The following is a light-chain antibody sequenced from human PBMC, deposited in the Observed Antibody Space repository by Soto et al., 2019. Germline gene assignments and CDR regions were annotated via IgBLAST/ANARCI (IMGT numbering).Light chain of an antibody. V-gene: IGKV3-20*01. J-gene: IGKJ1*01. Sequence: VLTQSPGTLSLSPGASPTLSRRASQSVSIRLAWYQHKSGQAPRLLIYGASTRATGIPDRFSGSGSGTNFTLTISRLEPEDFAVYYCHQYDKSPWTFGQGTKVDIK. CDR1: QSVSIR. CDR3: HQYDKSPWT. CDR2: GAS.